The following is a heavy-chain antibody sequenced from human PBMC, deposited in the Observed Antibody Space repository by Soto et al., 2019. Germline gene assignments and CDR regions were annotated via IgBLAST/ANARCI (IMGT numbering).Heavy chain of an antibody. CDR1: GDSISSYY. CDR2: VSPIWGS. CDR3: ARQGFGALHGVVDV. V-gene: IGHV4-59*08. Sequence: QVLLQESGPGLVKPSETLSLSCTVSGDSISSYYWGWIRQPPGKEMEWIGYVSPIWGSAYNPSLRRRVAISLDTSKSQFSLELTSVTATDAALYYCARQGFGALHGVVDVWGQGTTVTVSS. J-gene: IGHJ6*02. D-gene: IGHD3-10*01.